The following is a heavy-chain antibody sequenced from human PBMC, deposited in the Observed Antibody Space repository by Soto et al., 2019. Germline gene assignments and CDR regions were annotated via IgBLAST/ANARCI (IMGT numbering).Heavy chain of an antibody. D-gene: IGHD6-13*01. CDR2: IYYSGST. J-gene: IGHJ6*02. Sequence: PSETLSLTCTVSGGSISSTTYYWGWIRQPPGKGLEWIGSIYYSGSTYYNPSLKSRVTISVDTSKNQFSLKLSSVTAADTAVYYCASDGYSSSWYSYYGMDVWGQGTTVTVSS. CDR3: ASDGYSSSWYSYYGMDV. CDR1: GGSISSTTYY. V-gene: IGHV4-39*01.